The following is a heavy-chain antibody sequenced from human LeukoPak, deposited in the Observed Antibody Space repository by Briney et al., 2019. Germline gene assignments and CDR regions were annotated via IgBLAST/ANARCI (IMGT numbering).Heavy chain of an antibody. Sequence: GGSLRLSCAASGFTFSSYWMSWVRQAPGKGLEWVANIKQDGSEKYYVDSVKGRFTISRDNAKKSLFLQMNGLRAEDTAVYYCARTGDYGSGRYFRPFDHWGQGTLVTVSS. CDR3: ARTGDYGSGRYFRPFDH. D-gene: IGHD3-10*01. CDR2: IKQDGSEK. J-gene: IGHJ4*02. V-gene: IGHV3-7*01. CDR1: GFTFSSYW.